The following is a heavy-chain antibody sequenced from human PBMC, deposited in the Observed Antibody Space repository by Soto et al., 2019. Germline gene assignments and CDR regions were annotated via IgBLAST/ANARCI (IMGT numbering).Heavy chain of an antibody. J-gene: IGHJ6*02. CDR2: TYYRSKWYN. Sequence: SQTLSLTCAISGDSVSSNSAAWNWIRQSPSRGLEWLGRTYYRSKWYNDYAVSVKSRITINPDTSKNQFSLQLNSVTPEDTAVYYCARVERSGVVEYYYYYGMDVWGQGTTVTVSS. V-gene: IGHV6-1*01. CDR1: GDSVSSNSAA. CDR3: ARVERSGVVEYYYYYGMDV. D-gene: IGHD2-21*01.